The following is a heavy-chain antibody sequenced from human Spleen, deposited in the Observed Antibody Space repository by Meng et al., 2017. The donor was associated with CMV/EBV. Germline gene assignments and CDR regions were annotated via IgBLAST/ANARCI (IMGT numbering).Heavy chain of an antibody. D-gene: IGHD6-13*01. Sequence: SGYIFTDSYILWVRQAPGQGLEWLGGIIAILGIANYAQKFQGRVTITADKSTSTAYMELSSLRSEDTAVYYCARALAAAGTYYFDYWGQGTLVTVSS. J-gene: IGHJ4*02. CDR2: IIAILGIA. CDR3: ARALAAAGTYYFDY. V-gene: IGHV1-69*10. CDR1: GYIFTDSY.